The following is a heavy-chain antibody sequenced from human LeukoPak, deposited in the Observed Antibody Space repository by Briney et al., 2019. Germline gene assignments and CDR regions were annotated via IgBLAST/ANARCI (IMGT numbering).Heavy chain of an antibody. J-gene: IGHJ4*02. CDR2: INQDASEI. D-gene: IGHD6-13*01. V-gene: IGHV3-7*01. Sequence: GGSLRLSCAASGFTFSTYWMNWYRQAPGKGLEWVGNINQDASEINYVDSVRGRFTTSRDNAKNSLYLQMNSLRAEDTAVYYCARDPGIAAAGTSFDYWGQGTLVTVSS. CDR3: ARDPGIAAAGTSFDY. CDR1: GFTFSTYW.